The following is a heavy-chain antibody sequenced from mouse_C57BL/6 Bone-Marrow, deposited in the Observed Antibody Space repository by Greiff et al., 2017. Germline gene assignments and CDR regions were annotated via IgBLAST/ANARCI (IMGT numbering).Heavy chain of an antibody. CDR3: ARDYGSSYWYFDV. Sequence: VKLVESGPELVKPGASVKLSCKASGYTFTSYDINWVKQRPGQGLEWIGWIYPRDGSTKYNEKFKGKATLTVDTSSSTAYMALHSLTSEDSAVYFGARDYGSSYWYFDVWGTGTTVTVSS. V-gene: IGHV1-85*01. J-gene: IGHJ1*03. CDR1: GYTFTSYD. D-gene: IGHD1-1*01. CDR2: IYPRDGST.